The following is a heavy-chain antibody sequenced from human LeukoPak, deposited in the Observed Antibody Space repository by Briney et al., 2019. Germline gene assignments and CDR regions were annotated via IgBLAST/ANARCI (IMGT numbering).Heavy chain of an antibody. CDR3: AIPRSAVAGRLPGY. V-gene: IGHV3-30*04. J-gene: IGHJ4*02. D-gene: IGHD6-19*01. CDR2: ISSDGTNK. CDR1: GFTFITYI. Sequence: GGSLRLSCSASGFTFITYIMYSVRQAPGKGLEWVAAISSDGTNKTYAYSVKGRFTISRDSLKHTLYLQMNSLRPEDTAMYYCAIPRSAVAGRLPGYWGQGTLVTVS.